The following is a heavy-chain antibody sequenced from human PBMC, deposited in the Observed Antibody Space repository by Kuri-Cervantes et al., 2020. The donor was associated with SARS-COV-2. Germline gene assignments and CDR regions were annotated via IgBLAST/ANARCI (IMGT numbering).Heavy chain of an antibody. CDR2: IYYSGST. CDR3: ARQRYDFWSGYYRDFDY. J-gene: IGHJ4*02. D-gene: IGHD3-3*01. CDR1: GGSISSHY. V-gene: IGHV4-59*08. Sequence: LSCTVSGGSISSHYWSWIRQPPGKGLEWIGYIYYSGSTNYNPSLKSRVTISVDTSKNQFSLKLSSVTAADTAVYYCARQRYDFWSGYYRDFDYWGQGTLVTVSS.